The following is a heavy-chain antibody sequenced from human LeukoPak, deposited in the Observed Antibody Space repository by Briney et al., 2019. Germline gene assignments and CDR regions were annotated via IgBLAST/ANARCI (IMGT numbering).Heavy chain of an antibody. CDR2: INHRGST. Sequence: PSESLSLTCAASGVTLSNYYMTWVRQAPGKGLEWVGVINHRGSTNFNPSLKSRVTFSVDKSKNQFSLKLSSMTAADAAVYYCASSVGSTDYWGQGTLVTVSS. CDR1: GVTLSNYY. V-gene: IGHV4-34*01. D-gene: IGHD1-26*01. J-gene: IGHJ4*02. CDR3: ASSVGSTDY.